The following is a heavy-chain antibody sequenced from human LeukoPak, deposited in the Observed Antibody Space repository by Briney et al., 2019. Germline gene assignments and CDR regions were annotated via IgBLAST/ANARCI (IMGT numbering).Heavy chain of an antibody. V-gene: IGHV4-34*01. CDR3: ARGPYYYYMDV. Sequence: SETLSLTCAVYSGSFSGLYWSWIRQPPGKGLEWIGEINHSGSTNYYNPSLKGRVTMSVDTSKNQFSLELSSVTAADTAVYYCARGPYYYYMDVWGKGTTVTVSS. J-gene: IGHJ6*03. CDR1: SGSFSGLY. CDR2: INHSGST.